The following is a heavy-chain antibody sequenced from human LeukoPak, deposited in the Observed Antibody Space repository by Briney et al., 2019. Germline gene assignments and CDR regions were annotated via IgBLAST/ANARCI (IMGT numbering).Heavy chain of an antibody. V-gene: IGHV3-21*01. D-gene: IGHD3-22*01. Sequence: GGSLRLSCAASGFTFISYSMNWGCKAPGKGLEWVSSISSSSSYIYYADSVKGRFTIPRDNAKNSLYLQMNSLRAEDTAVYYCARDPRYYYDSSVWGQGPLVTVSS. CDR3: ARDPRYYYDSSV. CDR1: GFTFISYS. CDR2: ISSSSSYI. J-gene: IGHJ4*02.